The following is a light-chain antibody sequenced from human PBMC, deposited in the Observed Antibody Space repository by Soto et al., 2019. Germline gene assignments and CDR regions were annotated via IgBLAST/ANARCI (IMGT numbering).Light chain of an antibody. CDR3: LQYGSSVWT. J-gene: IGKJ1*01. V-gene: IGKV3-20*01. Sequence: EIVLTQSPGTLSLSPGERATLSCRASQRLSSNYLAWFPQKPGQAPTXLIYGASSRATGIPDRLSGSGSGTDFTLTIPRLEPEDFAVYYCLQYGSSVWTFGQGTKV. CDR2: GAS. CDR1: QRLSSNY.